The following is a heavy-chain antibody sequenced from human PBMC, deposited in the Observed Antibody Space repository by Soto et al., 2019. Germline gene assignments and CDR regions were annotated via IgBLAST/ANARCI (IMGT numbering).Heavy chain of an antibody. D-gene: IGHD3-3*01. CDR2: ISLYSDGT. J-gene: IGHJ4*02. Sequence: ASVKVSCKTSGYTFSNYGITWVRQAPGQPLEWLGWISLYSDGTNYAQKFQGRVSMTTDTSTTTAYMELRRLRSDDTAVYYCERDTYTIFGVVNFDYWGQGTLVTVSS. CDR3: ERDTYTIFGVVNFDY. V-gene: IGHV1-18*01. CDR1: GYTFSNYG.